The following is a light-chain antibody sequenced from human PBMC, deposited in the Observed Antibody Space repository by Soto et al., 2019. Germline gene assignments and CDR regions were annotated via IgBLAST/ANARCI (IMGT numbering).Light chain of an antibody. CDR2: AAS. CDR3: QQTYTAPYT. V-gene: IGKV1-39*01. CDR1: QNIRSY. J-gene: IGKJ2*01. Sequence: DIQMTQSPSSLSASVGDRVTITCRASQNIRSYLNWYQLKSGKAPKLLIYAASSFQSGVPSRFSGSGSVTDFTLVISGLQPEDFATYYCQQTYTAPYTFGQGTQLEIK.